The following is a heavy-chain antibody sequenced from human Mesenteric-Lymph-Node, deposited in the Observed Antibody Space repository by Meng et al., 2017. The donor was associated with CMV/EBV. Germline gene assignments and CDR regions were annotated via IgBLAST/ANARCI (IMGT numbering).Heavy chain of an antibody. V-gene: IGHV2-5*02. CDR3: AHRISDWYVHL. Sequence: CPFSGFSLNTGGEGVGWIRQSPGKALAWLALISWDDHKRYSPSLKSRLTVTKDTSKNQVVLTMTNVDPVDTATYYCAHRISDWYVHLWGRGTLVTVSS. CDR2: ISWDDHK. D-gene: IGHD3-10*01. CDR1: GFSLNTGGEG. J-gene: IGHJ2*01.